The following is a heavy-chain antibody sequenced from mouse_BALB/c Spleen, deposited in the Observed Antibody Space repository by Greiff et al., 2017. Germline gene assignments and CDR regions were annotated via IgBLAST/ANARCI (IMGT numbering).Heavy chain of an antibody. CDR3: ARSGNSAWFAY. J-gene: IGHJ3*01. CDR2: INPYNDGT. CDR1: GYTFTSYV. D-gene: IGHD3-1*01. V-gene: IGHV1-14*01. Sequence: VQLKESGPELVKPGASVKMSCKASGYTFTSYVMHWVKQKPGQGLEWIGYINPYNDGTKYNEKFKGKATLTSDKSSSTAYMELSSLTSEDSAVYYCARSGNSAWFAYWGQGTLVTVSA.